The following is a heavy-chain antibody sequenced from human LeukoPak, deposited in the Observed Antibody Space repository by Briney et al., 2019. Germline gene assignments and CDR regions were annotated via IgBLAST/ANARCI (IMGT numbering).Heavy chain of an antibody. D-gene: IGHD4-23*01. CDR2: IRYDASAR. J-gene: IGHJ4*02. CDR1: GFTFSSHG. CDR3: AKRFAYGGVDY. V-gene: IGHV3-30*02. Sequence: GGSLRLSCAVSGFTFSSHGMHWVRQAPGKGLEWVAFIRYDASARYHGDSVKGRFTISRDNSKNTLYLQMNSLRAEDTAVYYCAKRFAYGGVDYWGQGTLVTVSS.